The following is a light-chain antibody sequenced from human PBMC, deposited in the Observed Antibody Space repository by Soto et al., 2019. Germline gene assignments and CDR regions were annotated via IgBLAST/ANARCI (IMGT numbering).Light chain of an antibody. Sequence: QSVLTQPASVSGVPGQSLTISCTGTSSDVGGYNYVSWYQQHPGKAPKLMIYDVSNRPSGVSNRFSGSKSGNTASLTISGLQAEDEADYYCSSYTSSSPLFGTGTKVTVL. CDR2: DVS. V-gene: IGLV2-14*01. J-gene: IGLJ1*01. CDR1: SSDVGGYNY. CDR3: SSYTSSSPL.